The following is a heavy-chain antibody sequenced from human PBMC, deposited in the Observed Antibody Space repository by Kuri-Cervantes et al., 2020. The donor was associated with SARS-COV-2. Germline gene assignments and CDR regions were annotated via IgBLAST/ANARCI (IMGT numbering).Heavy chain of an antibody. CDR2: IYYSGST. CDR1: GGSFSSYY. CDR3: ARLNTYYDYIWGSLGAFDI. V-gene: IGHV4-39*01. D-gene: IGHD3-16*01. J-gene: IGHJ3*02. Sequence: GSLRLSCAVYGGSFSSYYWGWIRQPPGKGLEWIGSIYYSGSTYYNPSLKSRVTISVDTSKNQFSLKLSSVTAADTAVYYCARLNTYYDYIWGSLGAFDIWGQGTMVTVSS.